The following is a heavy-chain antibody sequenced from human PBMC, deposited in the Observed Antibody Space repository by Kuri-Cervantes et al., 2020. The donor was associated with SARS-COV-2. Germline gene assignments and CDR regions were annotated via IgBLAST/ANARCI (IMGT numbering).Heavy chain of an antibody. Sequence: SETLSLTCTVSGGSISSYYWSWIRQPPGKGLEWIGYIYYSGSTNYNPSLKSRVTISVDTSKNQFSLKLSSVTAADTAVYYCALVAVYYDSSGYYYWFDPWGQGTLVTVSS. J-gene: IGHJ5*02. CDR1: GGSISSYY. CDR2: IYYSGST. CDR3: ALVAVYYDSSGYYYWFDP. V-gene: IGHV4-59*01. D-gene: IGHD3-22*01.